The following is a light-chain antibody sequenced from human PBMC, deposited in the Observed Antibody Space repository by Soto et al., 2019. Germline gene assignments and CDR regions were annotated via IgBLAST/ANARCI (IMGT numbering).Light chain of an antibody. CDR1: SSNIGAGYD. J-gene: IGLJ2*01. V-gene: IGLV1-40*01. CDR2: GNS. Sequence: QSVLTQPPSVSGAPGQRVTISCTGSSSNIGAGYDVHWYQQLPGTAPKLLIYGNSNRPSGVPDRFSGSKSGTSASLAITGLQAEDEADYYCQSYDSSLSALVFGGGTNSPS. CDR3: QSYDSSLSALV.